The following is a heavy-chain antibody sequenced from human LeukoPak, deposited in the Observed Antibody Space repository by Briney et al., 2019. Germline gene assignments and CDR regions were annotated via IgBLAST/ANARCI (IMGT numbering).Heavy chain of an antibody. CDR1: GGSISSSSYY. V-gene: IGHV4-39*07. CDR3: AAYEPGLYYYDSSGTGDY. D-gene: IGHD3-22*01. Sequence: PSETLSLTCTVSGGSISSSSYYWGWIRQPPGKGLEWIGSIYYSGSTYYNPSLKSRVTISVDTSKNQFSLKLSSVTAADTAVYYCAAYEPGLYYYDSSGTGDYWGQGTLVTVSS. CDR2: IYYSGST. J-gene: IGHJ4*02.